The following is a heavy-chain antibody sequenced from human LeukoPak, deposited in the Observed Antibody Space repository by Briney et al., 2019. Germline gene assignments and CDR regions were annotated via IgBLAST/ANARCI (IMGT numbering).Heavy chain of an antibody. D-gene: IGHD5-18*01. CDR3: ACSSLYSYGSMVDY. CDR1: GYTFTSYD. V-gene: IGHV1-8*01. CDR2: MNPNSGNT. J-gene: IGHJ4*02. Sequence: ASVKVSCKASGYTFTSYDINWVRQATGQGLEWMGWMNPNSGNTGYAQKFQGRVTMTRNTSISTAYMELSSLRSEDTAVYYCACSSLYSYGSMVDYWGQGTLVTVSS.